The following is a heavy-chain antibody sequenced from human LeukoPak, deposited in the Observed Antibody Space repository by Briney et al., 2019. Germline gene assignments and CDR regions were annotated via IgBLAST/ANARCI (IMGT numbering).Heavy chain of an antibody. D-gene: IGHD1-26*01. J-gene: IGHJ4*02. Sequence: ASVKVSCKASGYTFTGYYMHWVRQAPGQGLERMGWINPNSGGTNYAQRFQGRVTMTRDTSISTAYMELSRLRSDDTAVYYCARDRYSGSYGDWGQGTLVTVSS. CDR3: ARDRYSGSYGD. CDR2: INPNSGGT. CDR1: GYTFTGYY. V-gene: IGHV1-2*02.